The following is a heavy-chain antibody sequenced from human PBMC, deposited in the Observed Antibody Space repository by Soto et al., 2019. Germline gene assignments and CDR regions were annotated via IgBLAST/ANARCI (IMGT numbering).Heavy chain of an antibody. Sequence: EVQVLESGGGLVQPGGSLRLSCVISRVTFSNYALNWVRQAPGKWLEWVSSISGSGDTTYYADSVKARFTISRDISQHTLYLQLTRLRVEDTALYYCAKADYSYSWAPGDYWGQGTLVTASS. CDR1: RVTFSNYA. CDR3: AKADYSYSWAPGDY. CDR2: ISGSGDTT. D-gene: IGHD6-13*01. J-gene: IGHJ4*02. V-gene: IGHV3-23*01.